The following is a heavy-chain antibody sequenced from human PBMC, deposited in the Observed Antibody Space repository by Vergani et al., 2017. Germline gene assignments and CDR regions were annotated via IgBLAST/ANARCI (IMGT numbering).Heavy chain of an antibody. V-gene: IGHV5-51*01. CDR1: GYSFTSYW. J-gene: IGHJ4*02. Sequence: EVQLVQSGAEVKKPGESLKTSCKGSGYSFTSYWIGWVRQMPGKGLGWMGIIYPGDSDTRYSPSFQGQVTISADKSISTAYLQWSSLKASDTAMYYCARRGHGDDFSCSHFDYWGQGTLVTVSS. CDR2: IYPGDSDT. CDR3: ARRGHGDDFSCSHFDY. D-gene: IGHD4-17*01.